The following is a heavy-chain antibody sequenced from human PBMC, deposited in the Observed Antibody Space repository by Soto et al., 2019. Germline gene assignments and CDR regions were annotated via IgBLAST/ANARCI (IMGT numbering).Heavy chain of an antibody. D-gene: IGHD3-10*01. J-gene: IGHJ4*02. Sequence: QVQLVQSGAEVKKPGSSVRVSCKASGDTFTFYSINWVRQAPGLGLEWMGRINPILSMSNYAQRFQGRVTMTADKSTSIAYMELSIMTSEDTAMYYCASSYGSGYRAFDYWGQGALVTASS. CDR3: ASSYGSGYRAFDY. CDR2: INPILSMS. CDR1: GDTFTFYS. V-gene: IGHV1-69*02.